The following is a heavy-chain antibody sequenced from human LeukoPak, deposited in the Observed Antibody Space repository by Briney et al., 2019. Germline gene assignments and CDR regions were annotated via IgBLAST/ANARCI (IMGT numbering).Heavy chain of an antibody. J-gene: IGHJ5*02. CDR3: ARRRAYTSSIDP. V-gene: IGHV4-59*11. CDR2: IYNSGTT. D-gene: IGHD2-2*02. CDR1: GGSITSHY. Sequence: PSETLSLTCTVSGGSITSHYWSWIRQPPGKGLEWIGYIYNSGTTNYNPSLNSRVTVSLDTSKNQFSLKLRSVTAADTAVYYCARRRAYTSSIDPWGLGTLVTVSS.